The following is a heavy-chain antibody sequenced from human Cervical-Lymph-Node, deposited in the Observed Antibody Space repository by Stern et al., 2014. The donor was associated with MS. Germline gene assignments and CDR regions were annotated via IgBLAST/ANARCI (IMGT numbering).Heavy chain of an antibody. CDR1: GFTFDDYA. D-gene: IGHD3-10*01. J-gene: IGHJ4*02. V-gene: IGHV3-9*01. CDR2: ISWNSDSI. CDR3: VKDMSDYYGSGIQPLFDD. Sequence: EVQLVESGGGLVQPGRSLRLSCVASGFTFDDYAMHWVRQAPGQGLESVSSISWNSDSIGYADSVKGRFTISRDNAKNSLSLQMNNLRAEDTAFYYCVKDMSDYYGSGIQPLFDDWGQGTLVTVSS.